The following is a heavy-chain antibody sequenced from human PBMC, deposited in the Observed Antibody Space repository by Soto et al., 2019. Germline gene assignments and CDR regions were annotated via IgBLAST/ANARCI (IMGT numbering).Heavy chain of an antibody. CDR3: ARKPLAVGGLSYYGMDV. V-gene: IGHV1-18*04. Sequence: QVHLVQSGAEVKKPGASVKVSCKASGYNFTNYDVNWVRQAPGQGLEWMGWINSYSGNTDYSQKFQGRDALTTDPTTTTAYMALRSLRSDDTAVYYCARKPLAVGGLSYYGMDVWGQGTTVTVSS. J-gene: IGHJ6*02. CDR2: INSYSGNT. CDR1: GYNFTNYD. D-gene: IGHD6-19*01.